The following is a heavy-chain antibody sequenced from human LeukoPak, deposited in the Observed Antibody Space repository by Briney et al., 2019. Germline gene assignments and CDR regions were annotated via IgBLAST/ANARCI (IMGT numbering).Heavy chain of an antibody. D-gene: IGHD2-2*01. V-gene: IGHV3-48*03. J-gene: IGHJ4*02. CDR1: GFSFSGYG. CDR2: ISSGGTNI. CDR3: ARDSSYAFDQ. Sequence: GGSLRLSCAASGFSFSGYGMNWVRQAPGQGPEWTSHISSGGTNIFYADSVKGRFTISRDNAKKSLYLQMNSLRAEDTSVYYCARDSSYAFDQWGQGTLVTVSS.